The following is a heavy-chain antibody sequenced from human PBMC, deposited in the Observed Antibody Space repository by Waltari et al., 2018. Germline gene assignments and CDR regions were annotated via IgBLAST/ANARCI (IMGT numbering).Heavy chain of an antibody. V-gene: IGHV1-2*02. CDR3: AREANHAGAPLGF. D-gene: IGHD3-10*01. CDR1: GYTFTGYY. J-gene: IGHJ4*02. Sequence: QVQLVQSGAEVKKPGASIKVSCKASGYTFTGYYMHWVRQAPGQGLEGRGWINPNRGGTNYAQKFQGRVTMTRDTSLSTAYMELSRLRSDDTAVYYCAREANHAGAPLGFWGQGTLVTVSS. CDR2: INPNRGGT.